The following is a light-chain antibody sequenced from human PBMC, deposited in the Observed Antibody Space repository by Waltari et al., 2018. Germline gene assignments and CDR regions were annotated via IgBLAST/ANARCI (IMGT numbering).Light chain of an antibody. CDR1: SSCVGNYKR. CDR2: AVS. CDR3: SSYAGSSKGV. Sequence: QSALTQPASVSGSPGQSITISCTGTSSCVGNYKRVSWYQQHPGKAPKLMIYAVSKRPSGVSDRFSGSKSGDMASLTISGLQPEDEAEYFCSSYAGSSKGVFGGGTKVTVL. J-gene: IGLJ2*01. V-gene: IGLV2-23*02.